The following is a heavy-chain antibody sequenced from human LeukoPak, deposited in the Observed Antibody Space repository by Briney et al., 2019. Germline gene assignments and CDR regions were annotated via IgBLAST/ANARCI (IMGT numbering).Heavy chain of an antibody. D-gene: IGHD3-22*01. CDR2: ISWNSGSI. J-gene: IGHJ6*03. CDR1: GFTFDDYA. CDR3: ASLYYDSSGYYQDYYYYYYMDV. V-gene: IGHV3-9*01. Sequence: PGGSLRLSCAASGFTFDDYAMHWVRQAPGKGLEWVSGISWNSGSIGHADSVKGRFTISRDNAKNSLYLQMNSLRAEDTAVYYCASLYYDSSGYYQDYYYYYYMDVWGKGTTVTVSS.